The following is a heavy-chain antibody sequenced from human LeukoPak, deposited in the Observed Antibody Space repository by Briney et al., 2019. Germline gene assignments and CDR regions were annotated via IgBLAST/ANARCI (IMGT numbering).Heavy chain of an antibody. CDR2: GFYSGST. CDR3: ARQGFRSTWFDP. CDR1: GGPVSSASHY. V-gene: IGHV4-61*01. J-gene: IGHJ5*02. Sequence: KPSETLSLTCTVSGGPVSSASHYWSWIRQPPGKGLEWIGFGFYSGSTYYNPSLKSRVSISVDTSKNQFSLKVNSVTAADTAVYYCARQGFRSTWFDPWGQGTLVTVSS.